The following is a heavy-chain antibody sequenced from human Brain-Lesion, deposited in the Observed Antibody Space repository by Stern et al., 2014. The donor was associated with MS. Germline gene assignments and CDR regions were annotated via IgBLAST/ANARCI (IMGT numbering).Heavy chain of an antibody. CDR3: AGEEDIRYCSGGSCTGNWFDP. D-gene: IGHD2-15*01. V-gene: IGHV4-39*01. CDR2: IYYSGNT. Sequence: QMQLVQSGPGLVKPSETLSLTCTVAGGSVSSTSYAWAWIRQPPGKGLEWIGTIYYSGNTYYSPSLKSRLTISLDPSKNQFSLQLRSVTAADTAVYYCAGEEDIRYCSGGSCTGNWFDPWGQGTLVTVSS. CDR1: GGSVSSTSYA. J-gene: IGHJ5*02.